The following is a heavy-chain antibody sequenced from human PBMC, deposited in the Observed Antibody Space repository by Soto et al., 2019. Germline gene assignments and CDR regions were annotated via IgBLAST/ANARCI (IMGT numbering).Heavy chain of an antibody. CDR1: GGSVSIGSHY. V-gene: IGHV4-61*01. CDR3: ARGGYDFWRKGYFDY. J-gene: IGHJ4*02. D-gene: IGHD3-3*01. CDR2: IYHSGST. Sequence: QVQLQESGPGLVKPSETLSLTCTVSGGSVSIGSHYWSWIRQPPGKGLEWIAYIYHSGSTDYNPSLKSRVTISVDLSRNQFSLKLSSVTAADTAVYYCARGGYDFWRKGYFDYWGQGTLVTVSS.